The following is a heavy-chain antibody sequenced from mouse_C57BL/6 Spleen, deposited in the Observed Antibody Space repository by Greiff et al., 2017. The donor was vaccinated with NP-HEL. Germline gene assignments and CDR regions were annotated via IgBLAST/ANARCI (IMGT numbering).Heavy chain of an antibody. CDR3: ARTEYSNYDYYAMDY. V-gene: IGHV1-50*01. J-gene: IGHJ4*01. CDR2: IDPSDSYT. Sequence: QVQLQQSGAELVKPGASVKLSCKASGYTFTSYWMQWVKQRPGQGLEWIGEIDPSDSYTNYNQKFKGKATLTVDTSSSTAYMQLSSLTSEDSAVYYCARTEYSNYDYYAMDYWGQGTSVTVSS. D-gene: IGHD2-5*01. CDR1: GYTFTSYW.